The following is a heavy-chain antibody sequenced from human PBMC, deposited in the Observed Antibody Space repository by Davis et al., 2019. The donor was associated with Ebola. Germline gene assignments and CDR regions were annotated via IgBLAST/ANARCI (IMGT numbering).Heavy chain of an antibody. D-gene: IGHD2-15*01. CDR2: INHSGST. V-gene: IGHV4-34*01. J-gene: IGHJ6*02. CDR1: GGSFSGYY. Sequence: PSETLSLTCAVYGGSFSGYYWSWIRQPPGKGLEWIGEINHSGSTNYNPSLKSRVTISVDTSKNQFSLKLSSVTAADTAVYYCARVARYCSGDTCYSEAYYYYGLDVWGQGTTVTVSS. CDR3: ARVARYCSGDTCYSEAYYYYGLDV.